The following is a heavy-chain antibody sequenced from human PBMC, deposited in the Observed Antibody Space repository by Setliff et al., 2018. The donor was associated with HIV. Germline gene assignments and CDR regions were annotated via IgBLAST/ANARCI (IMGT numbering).Heavy chain of an antibody. D-gene: IGHD3-10*01. CDR3: ARGGGITWRSYSFDY. J-gene: IGHJ4*01. V-gene: IGHV4-34*01. CDR1: GESFSDYY. CDR2: INHSEST. Sequence: SETLSLICAVYGESFSDYYWSWIRQPPGKGLEWIGEINHSESTNYNPSLKSRVTVSVDTSKKQFSLRLSSVSAADTALYYCARGGGITWRSYSFDYWGHGTLVTVSS.